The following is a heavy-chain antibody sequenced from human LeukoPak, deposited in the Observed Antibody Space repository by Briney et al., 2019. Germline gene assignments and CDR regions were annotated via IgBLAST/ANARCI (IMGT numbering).Heavy chain of an antibody. CDR1: RCTLRTYD. J-gene: IGHJ5*02. V-gene: IGHV3-48*03. D-gene: IGHD1-26*01. CDR3: AKDGGTHFDH. Sequence: GGSLRLSCTASRCTLRTYDMLWVREAPGTGVEWVSYISSRGSTIYYAQSVKDGFTISRDNAQQSLTPQTNTLRADDTAVYYCAKDGGTHFDHWGQGTLVTVSS. CDR2: ISSRGSTI.